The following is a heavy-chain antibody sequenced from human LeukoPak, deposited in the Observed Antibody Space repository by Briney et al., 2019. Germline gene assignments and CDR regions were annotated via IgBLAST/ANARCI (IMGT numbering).Heavy chain of an antibody. J-gene: IGHJ3*02. V-gene: IGHV1-8*01. CDR3: ARAGDHNHDSAGAFDI. D-gene: IGHD1-1*01. CDR1: GYTFTSYD. CDR2: MNPNSGNT. Sequence: ASVKVSCKASGYTFTSYDINWVRQATGQGLEWMGWMNPNSGNTGYAQKFQGRVTMTRNTSISTAYMELSSLRSEDTAVYYCARAGDHNHDSAGAFDIWGQGTMVTVSS.